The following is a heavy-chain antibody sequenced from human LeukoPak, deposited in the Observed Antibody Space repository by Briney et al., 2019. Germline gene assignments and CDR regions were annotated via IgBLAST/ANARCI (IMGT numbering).Heavy chain of an antibody. CDR1: GFTFSSYS. CDR2: ISSSSSSYI. J-gene: IGHJ4*02. V-gene: IGHV3-21*01. CDR3: ARDHHDSSGHDY. Sequence: PGGSLRLSCAASGFTFSSYSMNWVRQAPGKGLEWVSSISSSSSSYIYYADSVKGRFTISRDNAKNSLYLQMNSLRAEDTAVYYCARDHHDSSGHDYWGQGTLVTVSS. D-gene: IGHD3-22*01.